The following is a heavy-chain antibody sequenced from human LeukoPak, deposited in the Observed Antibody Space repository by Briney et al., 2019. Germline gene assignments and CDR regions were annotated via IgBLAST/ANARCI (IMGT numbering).Heavy chain of an antibody. J-gene: IGHJ4*02. V-gene: IGHV3-23*01. CDR2: ISGSGGST. CDR1: GFTFSRYS. CDR3: AKLGNDFWSGYTDYFDY. D-gene: IGHD3-3*01. Sequence: SGGSLRLSCAASGFTFSRYSMNWVRQAPGKGLEWVSAISGSGGSTYYADSVKGRFTISRDNSKNTLYLQMNSLRAEDTAVYYCAKLGNDFWSGYTDYFDYWGQGTLVTVSS.